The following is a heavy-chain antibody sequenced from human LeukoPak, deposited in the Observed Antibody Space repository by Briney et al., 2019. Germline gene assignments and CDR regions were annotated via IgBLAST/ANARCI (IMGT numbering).Heavy chain of an antibody. D-gene: IGHD5-24*01. CDR3: ARLLEPATGYYMDV. V-gene: IGHV3-20*04. CDR2: IYWNGGST. J-gene: IGHJ6*03. Sequence: GGSLRLSCAASGFSFDDYGMSWVRQGPGKGLEWVSGIYWNGGSTGYSDSVKGRFTISRDNAKNSLYLQMNSLRAEDTAVYYCARLLEPATGYYMDVWGKGTTVTISS. CDR1: GFSFDDYG.